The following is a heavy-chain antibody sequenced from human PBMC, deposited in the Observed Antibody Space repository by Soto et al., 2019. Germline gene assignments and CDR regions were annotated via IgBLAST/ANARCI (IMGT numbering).Heavy chain of an antibody. CDR3: HSSAVIPLIVRLDS. CDR2: IIDAGRTT. Sequence: WGSLRLSCAASGFNFKKYWMHCVRQTPWKGLEWASRIIDAGRTTTYAYSVKGRFTISRDNAKATFCLQFNSLRAEDTSVYYFHSSAVIPLIVRLDSWAQGDQVTVSS. J-gene: IGHJ4*02. CDR1: GFNFKKYW. D-gene: IGHD6-6*01. V-gene: IGHV3-74*01.